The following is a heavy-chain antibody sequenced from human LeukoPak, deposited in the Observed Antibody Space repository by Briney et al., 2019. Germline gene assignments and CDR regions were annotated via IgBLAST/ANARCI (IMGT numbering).Heavy chain of an antibody. J-gene: IGHJ4*02. CDR1: GVTSNY. V-gene: IGHV3-66*02. D-gene: IGHD6-6*01. CDR3: AGGGEAARSLAY. Sequence: PGGSLRLSCAASGVTSNYMTWVRQAPGKGLERVSVIYNGGTTYYADSVKGRFTISRDNSKSTLFVYLQMNSLRTDDTALYYCAGGGEAARSLAYWGQGALVTVSS. CDR2: IYNGGTT.